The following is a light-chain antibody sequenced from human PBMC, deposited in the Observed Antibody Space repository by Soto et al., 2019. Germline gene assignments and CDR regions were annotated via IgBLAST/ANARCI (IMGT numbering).Light chain of an antibody. Sequence: QSALTQPASVSGSPGQSITISCTGTSSDVGDYNYVSWYQQHPGKALKLMIYEVSNRPSGVSNRFSGSKSGNTASLTISGLQAEDEADYYCSSYTSNSTWVFGGGTKVTVL. CDR1: SSDVGDYNY. CDR3: SSYTSNSTWV. V-gene: IGLV2-14*01. J-gene: IGLJ3*02. CDR2: EVS.